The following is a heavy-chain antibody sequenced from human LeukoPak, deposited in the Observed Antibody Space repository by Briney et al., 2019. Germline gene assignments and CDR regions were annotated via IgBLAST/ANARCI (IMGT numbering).Heavy chain of an antibody. CDR1: GFTFSSYA. Sequence: GGSLRLSCAASGFTFSSYAMSWVRQAPGKGLEWVSAISGSGGSTYYADSVKGRFTISRDNAKNSLYLQMNSLRAEDTALYYCAKAARFLEWLSPFDYWGQGTLVTVSS. V-gene: IGHV3-23*01. CDR2: ISGSGGST. J-gene: IGHJ4*02. D-gene: IGHD3-3*01. CDR3: AKAARFLEWLSPFDY.